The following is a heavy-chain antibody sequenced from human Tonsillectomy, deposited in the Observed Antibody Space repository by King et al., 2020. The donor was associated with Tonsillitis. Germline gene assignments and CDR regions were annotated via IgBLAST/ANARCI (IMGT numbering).Heavy chain of an antibody. CDR3: ARRGIINYGMDV. J-gene: IGHJ6*02. CDR2: IIPIFGST. CDR1: GGTFNNYG. Sequence: VQLVESGAEVKKPGSSLKVSCKSSGGTFNNYGISWVRQAPGQGLECMGGIIPIFGSTNYAQKFQGRGTITADESTRTAYMELSSLRSDDTAVYYCARRGIINYGMDVWGQGTTVIVSS. D-gene: IGHD2-15*01. V-gene: IGHV1-69*01.